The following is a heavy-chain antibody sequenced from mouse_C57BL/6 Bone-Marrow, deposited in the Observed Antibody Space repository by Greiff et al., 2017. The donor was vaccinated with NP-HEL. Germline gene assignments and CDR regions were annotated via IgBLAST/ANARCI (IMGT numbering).Heavy chain of an antibody. V-gene: IGHV5-9*01. Sequence: EVNVVESGGGLVKPGGSLKLSCAASGFTFSSYTMSWVRQTPEKRLEWVATISGGGGNTYYPDSVKGRFPISRDNAKNTLYLQMSSLRSEDTALDYCARRGLLRSVYYFDYWGQGTTRTVSS. CDR2: ISGGGGNT. CDR1: GFTFSSYT. D-gene: IGHD2-3*01. CDR3: ARRGLLRSVYYFDY. J-gene: IGHJ2*01.